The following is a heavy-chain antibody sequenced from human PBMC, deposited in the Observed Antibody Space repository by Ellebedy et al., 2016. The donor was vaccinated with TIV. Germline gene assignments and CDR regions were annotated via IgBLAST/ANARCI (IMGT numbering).Heavy chain of an antibody. J-gene: IGHJ4*02. D-gene: IGHD2-21*02. V-gene: IGHV4-39*01. CDR3: ARTDPWQPIDD. CDR1: GGSVSSTRYY. Sequence: MPSETLSLTCSVSGGSVSSTRYYWAWIRQPPGKGLEYIGSVFYSGSPYYNPFFKSRVTLSADTSKNQFSLNLRTVTAADTAVYYCARTDPWQPIDDWGQGILVSVSS. CDR2: VFYSGSP.